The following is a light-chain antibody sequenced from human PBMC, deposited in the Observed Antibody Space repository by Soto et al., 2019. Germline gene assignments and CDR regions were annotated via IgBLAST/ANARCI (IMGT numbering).Light chain of an antibody. CDR2: EVS. CDR1: SSDIGGYNY. V-gene: IGLV2-14*01. J-gene: IGLJ1*01. CDR3: SSFRSGGTFV. Sequence: QSARTQPASVSGSPGQSIAISCTGTSSDIGGYNYVSWFQQHPGRAPRVLISEVSNRPSGVSHRFSGSKAGITASLTISGLQAEDEADYYCSSFRSGGTFVFGTGTKVTVL.